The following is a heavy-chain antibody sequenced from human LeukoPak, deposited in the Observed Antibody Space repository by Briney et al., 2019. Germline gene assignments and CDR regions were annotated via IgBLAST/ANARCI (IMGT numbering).Heavy chain of an antibody. D-gene: IGHD3-10*01. J-gene: IGHJ4*02. CDR3: ANYYYGSGSKLDY. V-gene: IGHV3-23*01. Sequence: GRSLRLSCAASGFTFSSYTMNWVRQAPGKGLEWVSAISGSGGSTYYADSVKGRFTISRDTSKNTLYLQMNSLRAEDTAVYYCANYYYGSGSKLDYWGQGTLVTVSS. CDR1: GFTFSSYT. CDR2: ISGSGGST.